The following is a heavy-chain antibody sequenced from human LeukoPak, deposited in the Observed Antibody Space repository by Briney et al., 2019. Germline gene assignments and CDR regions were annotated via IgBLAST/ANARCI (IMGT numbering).Heavy chain of an antibody. J-gene: IGHJ5*02. CDR1: GGSISTYH. CDR2: IYTSGST. Sequence: SETLSLTCTVSGGSISTYHWSWIRQPAGKGLEWIGHIYTSGSTNYNPSLESRVAMSVDMSKNQFSLKLNSMTAADTAVYYCARGAVSTTSYNWFDPWGQGTLVTVSS. V-gene: IGHV4-4*07. D-gene: IGHD2-2*01. CDR3: ARGAVSTTSYNWFDP.